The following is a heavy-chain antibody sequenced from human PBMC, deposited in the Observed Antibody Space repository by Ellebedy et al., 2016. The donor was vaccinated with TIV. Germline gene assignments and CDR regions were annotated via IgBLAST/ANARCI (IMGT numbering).Heavy chain of an antibody. J-gene: IGHJ1*01. CDR1: GFTLSTYS. Sequence: GESLKISCAVSGFTLSTYSMNSVRQAPGKGLEWVSYISSSSNTIYYADSVKGRFTISRDNGKNSLYLQMNSLRDEDTAVYYCASKGHFDWYRAEYFQHWGQGTLVAVSS. D-gene: IGHD3-9*01. V-gene: IGHV3-48*02. CDR3: ASKGHFDWYRAEYFQH. CDR2: ISSSSNTI.